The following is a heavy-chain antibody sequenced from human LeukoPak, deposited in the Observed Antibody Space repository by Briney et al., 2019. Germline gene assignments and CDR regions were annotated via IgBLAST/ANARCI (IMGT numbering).Heavy chain of an antibody. D-gene: IGHD6-13*01. V-gene: IGHV4-31*03. CDR3: ASSYSNSWYDY. J-gene: IGHJ4*02. CDR2: IYDSGTI. CDR1: LASISSGGYY. Sequence: SETLSLTCTVSLASISSGGYYWSWIRQFPGKGLEWIGYIYDSGTIYSNPSLKSRLTLSVDTSKNQLSLRLTPVTAADSAVYYCASSYSNSWYDYWGQGTLVTVSS.